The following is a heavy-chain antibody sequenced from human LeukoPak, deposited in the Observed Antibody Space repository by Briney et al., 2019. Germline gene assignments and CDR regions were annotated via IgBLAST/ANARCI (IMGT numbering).Heavy chain of an antibody. D-gene: IGHD3-10*01. CDR3: ARDPLGSGAYQH. J-gene: IGHJ1*01. V-gene: IGHV4-59*01. Sequence: PSETLSLTCTVSGGSISSYYWSWIRQPPGKGLEWIGYIYYSGSTNYNPSLKSRVTISVDTSKNQFSLKLSSVTAADTAVYYCARDPLGSGAYQHWGQGTLVTVSS. CDR1: GGSISSYY. CDR2: IYYSGST.